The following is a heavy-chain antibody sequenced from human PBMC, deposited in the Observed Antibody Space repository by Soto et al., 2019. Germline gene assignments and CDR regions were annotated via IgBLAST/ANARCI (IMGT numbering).Heavy chain of an antibody. Sequence: PSETLSLTCTVSGGSISSSSYYWGWIRQPSGKGLEWIGSIYYSGSTYYNPSLKSRVTISVDTSKNQFSLKLSSVTAADTAVYYCARLIAAAGYSDYWGQGALVTVSS. CDR3: ARLIAAAGYSDY. D-gene: IGHD6-13*01. CDR2: IYYSGST. J-gene: IGHJ4*02. CDR1: GGSISSSSYY. V-gene: IGHV4-39*01.